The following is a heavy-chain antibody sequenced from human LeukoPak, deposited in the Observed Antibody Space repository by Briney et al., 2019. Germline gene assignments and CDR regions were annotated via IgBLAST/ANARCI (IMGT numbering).Heavy chain of an antibody. V-gene: IGHV4-39*07. J-gene: IGHJ5*02. CDR2: IYYSGST. CDR3: ARDLLTMVRGVPYNWFDP. D-gene: IGHD3-10*01. CDR1: GGSISSSSYY. Sequence: PSETLSLTCTVSGGSISSSSYYWGWIRQPPGKGLEWIGSIYYSGSTYYNPSLKSRVTISVDTSKNQFSLKLSSVTAADTAVYYCARDLLTMVRGVPYNWFDPWGQGTLVTVSS.